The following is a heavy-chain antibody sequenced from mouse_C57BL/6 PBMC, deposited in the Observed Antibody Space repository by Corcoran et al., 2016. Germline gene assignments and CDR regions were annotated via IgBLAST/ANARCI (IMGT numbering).Heavy chain of an antibody. V-gene: IGHV3-6*01. Sequence: DVQHQESGPGLVKPYQSLSLTCAVTGYSSTGGYYWNWIRQFPGNKLEWMGYISYDGSNNYNPSLKNRISITRDTSKHQFSRKLNSVNTEDTATYYCARVDYDYDGRFAYWGQGTLVTVS. CDR2: ISYDGSN. D-gene: IGHD2-4*01. J-gene: IGHJ3*01. CDR3: ARVDYDYDGRFAY. CDR1: GYSSTGGYY.